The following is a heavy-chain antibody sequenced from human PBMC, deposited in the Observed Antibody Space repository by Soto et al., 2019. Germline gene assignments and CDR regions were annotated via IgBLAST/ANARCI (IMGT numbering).Heavy chain of an antibody. Sequence: QVQLQESGPGLVKPSQTLSLTCTVSGGSISSGGYNWSWIRQHPVKGLEWIGYIYYSGTTYYNPSLKSRVTISVDASKNQFSLRLTYVTAADAAVYYSARVNPGQWLVKYWGQGTLVTVSS. D-gene: IGHD6-19*01. CDR3: ARVNPGQWLVKY. CDR1: GGSISSGGYN. CDR2: IYYSGTT. V-gene: IGHV4-31*03. J-gene: IGHJ4*02.